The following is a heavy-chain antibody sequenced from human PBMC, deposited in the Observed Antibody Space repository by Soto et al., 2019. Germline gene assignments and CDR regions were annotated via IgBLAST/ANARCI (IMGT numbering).Heavy chain of an antibody. V-gene: IGHV1-46*01. J-gene: IGHJ5*02. CDR1: GYTFSRHH. CDR2: INPSGGST. CDR3: ARPIAAWSNCFDP. D-gene: IGHD6-13*01. Sequence: QAQLVQSGAEVKKPGASVKVSCKASGYTFSRHHIHWVRQAPGQGLEWMGMINPSGGSTIYAQKFQGRVTMTRDSSTSTGYMEVSSLRSEDTAIYYCARPIAAWSNCFDPWGQGTLVIVSS.